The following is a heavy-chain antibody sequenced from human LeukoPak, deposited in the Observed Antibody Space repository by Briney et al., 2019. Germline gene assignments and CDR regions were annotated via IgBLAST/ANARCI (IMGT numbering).Heavy chain of an antibody. D-gene: IGHD3-16*01. CDR3: ARDLTSAYWSPGGYYYYMDV. Sequence: GGSLRLSCVASGFSFSDYSMNWVRQSPGKGLEWISCITSRSAFTYFADSVKGRFTVSRDDAKNSLYLYLTSLRVDDTAVYYCARDLTSAYWSPGGYYYYMDVWGKGTAVTASS. J-gene: IGHJ6*03. CDR1: GFSFSDYS. CDR2: ITSRSAFT. V-gene: IGHV3-48*01.